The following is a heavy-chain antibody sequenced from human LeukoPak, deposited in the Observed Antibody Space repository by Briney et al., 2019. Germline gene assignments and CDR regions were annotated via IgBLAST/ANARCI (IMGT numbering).Heavy chain of an antibody. CDR1: GFTFSSFG. J-gene: IGHJ4*02. V-gene: IGHV3-23*01. D-gene: IGHD3-10*01. CDR3: ARVNGSGSYFGHFDY. CDR2: ISGSGDST. Sequence: GGSLRLSCAASGFTFSSFGMSWVRQAPGKGLEWVSAISGSGDSTYYADSVKGRFTISRDNSKNTLYLQMNSLRAEDTALYYCARVNGSGSYFGHFDYWGQGTLVTVSS.